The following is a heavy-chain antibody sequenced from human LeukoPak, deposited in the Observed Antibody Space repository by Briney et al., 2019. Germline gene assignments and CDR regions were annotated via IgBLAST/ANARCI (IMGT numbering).Heavy chain of an antibody. CDR2: IKQDGSEK. Sequence: GGTLRLSCAASGFTFSSYWMSWVRQAPGKGLEWVANIKQDGSEKYYVDSVKGRFTISRDNARNSLYLQMNSLRAEDTAVYYCARDDCSSISCYHNWFDPGGQGTLVTVSS. J-gene: IGHJ5*02. CDR3: ARDDCSSISCYHNWFDP. D-gene: IGHD2-2*01. V-gene: IGHV3-7*01. CDR1: GFTFSSYW.